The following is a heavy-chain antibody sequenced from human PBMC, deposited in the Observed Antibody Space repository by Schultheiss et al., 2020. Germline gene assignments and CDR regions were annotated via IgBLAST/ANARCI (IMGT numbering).Heavy chain of an antibody. D-gene: IGHD3-22*01. CDR2: ISGSGGST. Sequence: GESLKISCAASGFTFSSYAMSWVRQAPGKGLEWVSGISGSGGSTYYADSVKGRFTISRDNSKNSLYLQMNSLRAEDTAVYYCARGSYYDSSGYDAFDIWGQGTMVTVSS. J-gene: IGHJ3*02. CDR3: ARGSYYDSSGYDAFDI. V-gene: IGHV3-23*01. CDR1: GFTFSSYA.